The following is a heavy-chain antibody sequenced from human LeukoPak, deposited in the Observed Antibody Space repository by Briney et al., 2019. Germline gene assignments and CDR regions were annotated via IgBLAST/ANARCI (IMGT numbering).Heavy chain of an antibody. D-gene: IGHD3-3*01. J-gene: IGHJ4*02. V-gene: IGHV4-59*01. CDR3: ARSGYYGREFYY. Sequence: SETLSLTCTVSGGSISSYYWSWIRQPPGKGLEWIGYIYYSGSTTYNPSLKSRVTISVDTSKNQFSLKLSSVTAADTAVYYCARSGYYGREFYYWGQGTLVTVSS. CDR1: GGSISSYY. CDR2: IYYSGST.